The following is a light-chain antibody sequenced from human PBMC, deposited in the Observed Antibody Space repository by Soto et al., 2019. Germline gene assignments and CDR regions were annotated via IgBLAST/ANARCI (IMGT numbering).Light chain of an antibody. Sequence: QSALTQPASVSGFPEHPITISCTGTSSDVGSYNLVSWYQQHPGKAPKLMIYEGSKRPSGVSNRFSGSKSGNTASLTISGLQAEDEADYYCCSYAGSSTVVFGGGTQLTVL. CDR2: EGS. V-gene: IGLV2-23*01. J-gene: IGLJ2*01. CDR1: SSDVGSYNL. CDR3: CSYAGSSTVV.